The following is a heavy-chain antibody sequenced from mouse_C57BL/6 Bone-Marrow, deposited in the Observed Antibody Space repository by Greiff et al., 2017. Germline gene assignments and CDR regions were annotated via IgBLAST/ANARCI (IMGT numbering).Heavy chain of an antibody. V-gene: IGHV12-3*01. CDR2: ITHSGET. CDR3: AGDRRAGLGLAY. CDR1: GFPITSGYY. Sequence: VKLQESGPGLVKPSQSLFLTCSITGFPITSGYYWIWIRQSPGKPLEWMGYITHSGETFYNPSLQSPISITRETSKNQFFLQLNSVTTEDTAMYYCAGDRRAGLGLAYWGQGTLVTVSA. J-gene: IGHJ3*01. D-gene: IGHD4-1*01.